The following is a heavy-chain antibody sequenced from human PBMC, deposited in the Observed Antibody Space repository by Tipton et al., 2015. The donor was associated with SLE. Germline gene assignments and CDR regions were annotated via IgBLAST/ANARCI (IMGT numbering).Heavy chain of an antibody. J-gene: IGHJ4*02. CDR2: IRYDGSNK. Sequence: SLRLSCAASGFTFSSYGMHWVRQAPGKGLEWVAFIRYDGSNKYYADSVKGRFTISRDNSKNTLYLQMNSLRAEDTAVYYCANDAPRYFWSGGFDYWSQGTLVTVSS. CDR1: GFTFSSYG. CDR3: ANDAPRYFWSGGFDY. D-gene: IGHD3-3*01. V-gene: IGHV3-30*02.